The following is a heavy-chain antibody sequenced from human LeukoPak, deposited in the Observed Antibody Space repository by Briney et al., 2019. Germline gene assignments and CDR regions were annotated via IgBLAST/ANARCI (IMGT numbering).Heavy chain of an antibody. D-gene: IGHD6-13*01. V-gene: IGHV3-9*03. CDR2: ISWNSGSI. CDR3: AKDYRSSSWYYFDY. J-gene: IGHJ4*02. Sequence: GRSLRLSCAASGFTFDDYAMHWVRHAPGKGLEWASGISWNSGSIVYADSVKGRFTISRDNAKNSLYLQMNSLRAEDMALYYCAKDYRSSSWYYFDYWGQGTLVTVSS. CDR1: GFTFDDYA.